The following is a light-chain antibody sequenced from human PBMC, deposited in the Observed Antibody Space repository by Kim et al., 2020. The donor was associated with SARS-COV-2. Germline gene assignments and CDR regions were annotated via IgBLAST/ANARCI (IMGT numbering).Light chain of an antibody. CDR2: HSS. V-gene: IGKV3-15*01. CDR3: QQYNDWPT. J-gene: IGKJ1*01. CDR1: ESVVTK. Sequence: SVFPGERATLSCKASESVVTKLAWYQQKPGQAPRLLIYHSSTRATGIPARFSGSGSGTEFTLTISGLQSEDFAVYYCQQYNDWPTFGQGTKVEIK.